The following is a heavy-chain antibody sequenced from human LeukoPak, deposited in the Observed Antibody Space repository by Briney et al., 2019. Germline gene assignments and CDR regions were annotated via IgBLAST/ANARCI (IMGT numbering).Heavy chain of an antibody. CDR1: GFTFYNYA. J-gene: IGHJ4*02. CDR2: IDDSGGRT. D-gene: IGHD6-19*01. Sequence: GGSLRLSCAASGFTFYNYAMSWVRQAPGKGLEWVSGIDDSGGRTYYADSVKGRFTISRDNSKNTLYLQMNSLRAEDTAVYYCAKEEWLVSRLYYFDYWGQGTLVTVSS. V-gene: IGHV3-23*01. CDR3: AKEEWLVSRLYYFDY.